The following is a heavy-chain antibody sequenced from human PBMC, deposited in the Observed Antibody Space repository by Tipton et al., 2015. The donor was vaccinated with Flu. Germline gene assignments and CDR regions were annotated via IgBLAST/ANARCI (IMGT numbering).Heavy chain of an antibody. CDR1: GFTFNDYW. V-gene: IGHV3-7*01. CDR2: IKHDGGDK. CDR3: ARHRNYHFDY. J-gene: IGHJ4*02. D-gene: IGHD4-11*01. Sequence: SLRLSCAASGFTFNDYWMSWVRQAPGKGLEWVANIKHDGGDKYYVDSVKGRFTISRDNAKNSLYLLMNSLRAEDTALYYCARHRNYHFDYWGQGTLVTVSS.